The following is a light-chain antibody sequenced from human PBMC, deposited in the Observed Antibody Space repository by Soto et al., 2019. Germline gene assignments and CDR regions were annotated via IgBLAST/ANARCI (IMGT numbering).Light chain of an antibody. J-gene: IGLJ2*01. CDR1: SGHNSYA. CDR3: QTWGTGIHV. CDR2: LNSDGSH. V-gene: IGLV4-69*01. Sequence: QSVLTQSPSASASLGASVKLTCTLSSGHNSYAIAWHQQQPEKGPRYLMKLNSDGSHSKGDGIPDRFSGSSSGAERYLTISSLQSGDEADYFCQTWGTGIHVFGGGTQLTVL.